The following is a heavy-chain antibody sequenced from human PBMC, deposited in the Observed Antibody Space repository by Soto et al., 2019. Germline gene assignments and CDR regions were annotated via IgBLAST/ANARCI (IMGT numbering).Heavy chain of an antibody. J-gene: IGHJ6*02. CDR1: GFTFGNFW. Sequence: PGGSLRLSCSDSGFTFGNFWMHWVRQAPGKGLVWVSRINSDGSSTSYADSVKGRFTISRDNAKNTLYLQMNSLRAEDTAVYYCARTDYGDYYYYYYGMDVWGQGTTVTVSS. D-gene: IGHD4-17*01. V-gene: IGHV3-74*01. CDR2: INSDGSST. CDR3: ARTDYGDYYYYYYGMDV.